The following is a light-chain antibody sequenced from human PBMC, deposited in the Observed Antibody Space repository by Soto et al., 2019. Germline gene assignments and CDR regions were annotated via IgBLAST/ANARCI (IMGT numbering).Light chain of an antibody. Sequence: DIVLTQSPGTLSLSPGERATLSCRASQRISSNYLGWYQQKPGQAPRLLIYGASSRATGIPDRFSGSGSGTDFTLTISRLEPEDFAVYYCQHYGNTPPSVTFGPGTKVDIK. CDR3: QHYGNTPPSVT. V-gene: IGKV3-20*01. J-gene: IGKJ3*01. CDR2: GAS. CDR1: QRISSNY.